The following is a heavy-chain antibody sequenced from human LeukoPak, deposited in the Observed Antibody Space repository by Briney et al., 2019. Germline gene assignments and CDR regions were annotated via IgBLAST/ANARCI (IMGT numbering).Heavy chain of an antibody. V-gene: IGHV4-34*01. D-gene: IGHD3-22*01. CDR1: GGSFSGYY. CDR2: INHSGST. Sequence: SETLSLTCAVYGGSFSGYYWSWIRQPPGKGLEWIGEINHSGSTNYNPSLKSRVTISVDTSKNQFSLKLSSVTAADTAVYYCARGRRGSSGYFRYWYFDLWGRGTLVTVSS. J-gene: IGHJ2*01. CDR3: ARGRRGSSGYFRYWYFDL.